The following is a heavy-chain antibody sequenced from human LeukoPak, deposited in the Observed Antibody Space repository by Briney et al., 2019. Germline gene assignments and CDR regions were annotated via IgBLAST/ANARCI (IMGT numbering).Heavy chain of an antibody. V-gene: IGHV3-21*01. CDR3: LKDITMVRGATDRAMDWFDP. D-gene: IGHD3-10*01. J-gene: IGHJ5*02. CDR1: GFTFSSYS. Sequence: GGSLRLSCAASGFTFSSYSMNWVREALGKGLECVSSISSSSSYIYYAESVKGRFTISRDNAKSSLYLRINSMRAAETAVYYFLKDITMVRGATDRAMDWFDPWGQGTLVTVSS. CDR2: ISSSSSYI.